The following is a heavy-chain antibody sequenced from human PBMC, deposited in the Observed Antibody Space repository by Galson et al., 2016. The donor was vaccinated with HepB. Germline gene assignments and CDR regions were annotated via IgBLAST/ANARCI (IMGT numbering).Heavy chain of an antibody. Sequence: CAISGDSVSSNSAAWNWIRQSPSRGLEWLGRTYYRAKWYNDYAVSVKSRITINVDTSKNQFSLQLNSVTPEDTAVYYCAREYSTGYYERFLAKRARRGFDYWSQGTLVTVSS. CDR3: AREYSTGYYERFLAKRARRGFDY. V-gene: IGHV6-1*01. D-gene: IGHD6-19*01. CDR1: GDSVSSNSAA. CDR2: TYYRAKWYN. J-gene: IGHJ4*02.